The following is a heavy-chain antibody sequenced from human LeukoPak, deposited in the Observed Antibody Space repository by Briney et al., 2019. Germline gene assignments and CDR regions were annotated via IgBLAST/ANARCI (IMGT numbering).Heavy chain of an antibody. V-gene: IGHV3-23*01. Sequence: PGGSLRLSCAASGFTFSNYAMSWVRQAPGKGLEWVSAIGGRGRSTYYADSVKGRFTISRDNSKNTLYLQMNSLRAEDTAVYYCARGEDAFDIWGQGTMVTVSS. CDR3: ARGEDAFDI. CDR1: GFTFSNYA. J-gene: IGHJ3*02. CDR2: IGGRGRST.